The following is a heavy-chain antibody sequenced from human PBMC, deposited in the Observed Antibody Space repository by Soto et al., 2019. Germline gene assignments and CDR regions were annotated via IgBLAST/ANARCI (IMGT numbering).Heavy chain of an antibody. D-gene: IGHD6-19*01. V-gene: IGHV1-69*01. CDR3: ARGGGFSGWFFDY. J-gene: IGHJ4*02. CDR1: GGTFSRHA. CDR2: IIPIFGTA. Sequence: QVQLVQSGAEVRKPGSSVKVSCKASGGTFSRHAISWVRQAPGQGLEWMGGIIPIFGTANHAQKFQGRVTIIADESTSTVYMELSSLRSEDTAMYYCARGGGFSGWFFDYWGQGTLVTVSS.